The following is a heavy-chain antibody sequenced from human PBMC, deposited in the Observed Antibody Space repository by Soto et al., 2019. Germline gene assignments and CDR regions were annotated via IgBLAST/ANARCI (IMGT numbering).Heavy chain of an antibody. J-gene: IGHJ3*02. CDR3: ARRDYTQDVWYHTYDI. CDR2: INPRDSDV. CDR1: DYTFAAYW. Sequence: GESLKISCKGFDYTFAAYWIGWVRQMPGKGLEWMGGINPRDSDVKYSPPFEGQVTISADKSINTAFLQWRSLKASDTAMYYCARRDYTQDVWYHTYDIWGQGTMVTVSS. D-gene: IGHD3-3*01. V-gene: IGHV5-51*01.